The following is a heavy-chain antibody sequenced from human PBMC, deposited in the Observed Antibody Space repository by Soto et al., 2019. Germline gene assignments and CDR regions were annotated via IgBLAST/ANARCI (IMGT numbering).Heavy chain of an antibody. CDR3: TRAPLGIIVAPDF. D-gene: IGHD3-22*01. CDR1: GFSFTTSGEG. Sequence: SGPTLVNPTQTLTLTCTFSGFSFTTSGEGVGWIRQPPGQALEWLAHIYWDGDTRYSPSLNNRLSITRDTSKNQVVLTMTNMDPVDTATYYCTRAPLGIIVAPDFWGQGTLVTVSS. J-gene: IGHJ4*02. V-gene: IGHV2-5*02. CDR2: IYWDGDT.